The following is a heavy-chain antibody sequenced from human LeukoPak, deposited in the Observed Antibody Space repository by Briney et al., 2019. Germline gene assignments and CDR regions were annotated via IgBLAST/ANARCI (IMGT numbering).Heavy chain of an antibody. CDR3: AHLTTSAYCYDY. Sequence: SGPTLVNPTETLTLTCACSGFSVGSGGVAVGWIRQPPGKALEWLGHIYWNDDDRYSTSLRSRLTFTRDTSENQVVLTMTNMDPVDTATYYCAHLTTSAYCYDYWGQGTLVTVSS. CDR1: GFSVGSGGVA. J-gene: IGHJ4*02. CDR2: IYWNDDD. V-gene: IGHV2-5*01. D-gene: IGHD2-21*01.